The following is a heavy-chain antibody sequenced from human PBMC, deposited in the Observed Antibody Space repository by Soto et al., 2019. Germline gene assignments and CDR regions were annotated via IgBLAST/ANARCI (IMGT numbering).Heavy chain of an antibody. D-gene: IGHD3-3*01. V-gene: IGHV4-59*01. CDR1: GGSINSYY. Sequence: SQTLSLTCTVSGGSINSYYWPWIRQPPGKGLEWIGYISYSGSTNYNPTLKRRVSISVDMSKRQFSLRVGSVTAADTAIYYCALSCCYYTEHYFYFWGQGTLV. CDR2: ISYSGST. J-gene: IGHJ4*02. CDR3: ALSCCYYTEHYFYF.